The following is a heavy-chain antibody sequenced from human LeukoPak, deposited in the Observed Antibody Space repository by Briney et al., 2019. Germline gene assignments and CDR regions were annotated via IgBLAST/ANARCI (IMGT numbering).Heavy chain of an antibody. V-gene: IGHV1-69*06. CDR1: GGTFSSYA. D-gene: IGHD5-18*01. CDR3: ERGDTAMAFYYFDY. CDR2: IIPIFGTA. Sequence: SVKVSCKASGGTFSSYAISWVRQAPGQGLEWMGGIIPIFGTANYAQKFQGRVTITADKSTSTAYMELSSLRSEDTAVYYCERGDTAMAFYYFDYWGQGTLVTVSS. J-gene: IGHJ4*02.